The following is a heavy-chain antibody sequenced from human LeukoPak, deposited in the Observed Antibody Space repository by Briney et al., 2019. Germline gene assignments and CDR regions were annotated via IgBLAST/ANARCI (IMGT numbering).Heavy chain of an antibody. Sequence: GGSLRLSCAASGFTFSSYAMSWIRQAPGKGLEWVSYISSSGSTIYYADSVKGRFTISRDNAKNSLYLQMNSLRAEDTAVYYCATPNSGGYQGLDIWGQGTMVTVSS. V-gene: IGHV3-11*04. D-gene: IGHD1-26*01. CDR1: GFTFSSYA. CDR2: ISSSGSTI. J-gene: IGHJ3*02. CDR3: ATPNSGGYQGLDI.